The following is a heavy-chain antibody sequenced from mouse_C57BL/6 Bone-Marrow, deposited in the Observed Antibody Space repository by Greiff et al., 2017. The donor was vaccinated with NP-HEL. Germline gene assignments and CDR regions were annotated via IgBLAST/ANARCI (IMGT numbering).Heavy chain of an antibody. CDR1: GYTFTDYY. D-gene: IGHD4-1*01. Sequence: VQLQQSGPVLVKPGASVKMSCKASGYTFTDYYMNWVKQSHGKSLEWIGVINPYNGGTSYNQKFKGKATLTVDKSSSTAYMELNSLTSEDSAVYYCARPEANWDYFDYWGQGTTLTVSS. V-gene: IGHV1-19*01. CDR2: INPYNGGT. J-gene: IGHJ2*01. CDR3: ARPEANWDYFDY.